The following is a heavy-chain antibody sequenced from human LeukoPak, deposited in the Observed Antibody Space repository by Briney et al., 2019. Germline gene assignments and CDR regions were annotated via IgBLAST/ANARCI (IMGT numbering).Heavy chain of an antibody. D-gene: IGHD6-19*01. CDR2: ISYDGSNK. CDR1: GFTFNSYG. Sequence: PGGSLRLSCAASGFTFNSYGMHWVRQAPGKGLEWVAVISYDGSNKYYADSVKGRFTISRDNSKNTLYLQMNSLRAEDTAVYYCAKLTGSSFPLDYWGQGTLVTVSS. J-gene: IGHJ4*02. V-gene: IGHV3-30*18. CDR3: AKLTGSSFPLDY.